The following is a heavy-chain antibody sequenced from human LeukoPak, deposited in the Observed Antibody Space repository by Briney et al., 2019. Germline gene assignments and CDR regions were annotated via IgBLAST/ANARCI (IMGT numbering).Heavy chain of an antibody. J-gene: IGHJ4*02. CDR2: ISWNSGSI. Sequence: GGPLRLSCAASGFTFDDYAMHWVRQAPGKGLEWVSGISWNSGSIGYADSVKGRFTISRDNAKNSLYLQMNSLRAEDTALYYCAKESHGFDYWGQGTLVTVSS. CDR1: GFTFDDYA. V-gene: IGHV3-9*01. CDR3: AKESHGFDY.